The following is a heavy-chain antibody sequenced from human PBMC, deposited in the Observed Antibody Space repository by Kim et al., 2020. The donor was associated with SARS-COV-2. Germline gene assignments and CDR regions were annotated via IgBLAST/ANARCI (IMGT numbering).Heavy chain of an antibody. V-gene: IGHV4-34*01. J-gene: IGHJ4*02. CDR1: GGSFSGYY. Sequence: SETLSLTCTVYGGSFSGYYWSWIRQPPGKGLEWIGEINHSGSTNYNPSLKSRVTISVDTSKNQFSLKLSSVTAADTAVYYCARLALYYFDYWGQGTLVTV. CDR3: ARLALYYFDY. CDR2: INHSGST.